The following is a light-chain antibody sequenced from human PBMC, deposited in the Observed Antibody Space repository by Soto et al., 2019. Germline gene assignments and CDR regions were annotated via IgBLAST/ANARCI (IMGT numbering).Light chain of an antibody. J-gene: IGLJ3*02. CDR3: TSYVGNDIWV. CDR1: SSDVGAYKY. Sequence: QSVLTQPPSASGYPGQSVTISCPGTSSDVGAYKYVSWYQQYPGKAPKLMIYEVTKRPSGVPDRFSGSKSGNTASLTVSGLQAEDEADYYCTSYVGNDIWVFGGGTKLTVL. CDR2: EVT. V-gene: IGLV2-8*01.